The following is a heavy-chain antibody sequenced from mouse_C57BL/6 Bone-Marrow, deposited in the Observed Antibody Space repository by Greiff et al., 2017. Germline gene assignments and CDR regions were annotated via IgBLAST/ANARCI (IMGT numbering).Heavy chain of an antibody. Sequence: QVQLQQSGAELAKPGASVKLSCKASGYSFTGYCMHWVKQRPGQGLEWIGYINPSCGYTKYTQKFKDKATLTADQSSRTAYMQLSSLTYEDSAVYYCARSGDGYYWYFDVWGTGTTVTVSS. D-gene: IGHD2-3*01. J-gene: IGHJ1*03. V-gene: IGHV1-7*01. CDR1: GYSFTGYC. CDR3: ARSGDGYYWYFDV. CDR2: INPSCGYT.